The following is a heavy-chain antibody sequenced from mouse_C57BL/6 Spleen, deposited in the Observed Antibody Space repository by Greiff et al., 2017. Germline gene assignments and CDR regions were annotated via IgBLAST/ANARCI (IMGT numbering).Heavy chain of an antibody. CDR2: IDPSDSET. CDR1: GYTFTSYW. Sequence: QVQLQQPGAELVRPGSSVKLSCKASGYTFTSYWMHWVKQRPIQGLEWIGNIDPSDSETHSNQKFKDKATLTVDKSSSTAYMQLSSLTSEDSAVYYCARASTVVAWDYWGQGTTLTVSS. V-gene: IGHV1-52*01. D-gene: IGHD1-1*01. J-gene: IGHJ2*01. CDR3: ARASTVVAWDY.